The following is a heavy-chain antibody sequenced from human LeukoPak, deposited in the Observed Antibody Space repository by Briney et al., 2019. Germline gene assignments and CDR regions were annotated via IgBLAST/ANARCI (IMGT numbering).Heavy chain of an antibody. V-gene: IGHV3-21*04. J-gene: IGHJ5*02. CDR3: AKVQSQYPGLLWFGEWDRFDP. D-gene: IGHD3-10*01. CDR2: ISSSNSYI. CDR1: GFTFSSYS. Sequence: GGSLRLSCAASGFTFSSYSMNWVRQAPGKGLEWVSSISSSNSYIYYADSVKGRFTISRDNAKNSLYLQMNSLRAEGTAVYYCAKVQSQYPGLLWFGEWDRFDPWGQGTLVTVSS.